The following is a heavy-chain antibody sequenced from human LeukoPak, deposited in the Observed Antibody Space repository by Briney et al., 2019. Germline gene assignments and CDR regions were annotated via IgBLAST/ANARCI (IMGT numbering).Heavy chain of an antibody. J-gene: IGHJ5*02. CDR2: IYYSGST. Sequence: PSETLSLTCTVSGGSISSYYWSWIRQPPGKGLEWIGYIYYSGSTNYNPSLKSRVTIPVDTSKNQFSLKLSSVTAADTAVYYCARLGYSGYDLGFDPWGQGTLVTVSS. CDR3: ARLGYSGYDLGFDP. V-gene: IGHV4-59*08. D-gene: IGHD5-12*01. CDR1: GGSISSYY.